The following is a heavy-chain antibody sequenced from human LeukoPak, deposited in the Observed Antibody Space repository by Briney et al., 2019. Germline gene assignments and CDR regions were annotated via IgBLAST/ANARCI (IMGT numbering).Heavy chain of an antibody. V-gene: IGHV4-59*01. CDR3: ARVGLLTPEFDY. D-gene: IGHD3/OR15-3a*01. CDR1: GGSISSYY. Sequence: SETLSLTCTVSGGSISSYYWSWIRQPPGKGLEWIGYICYSGSTNYNPSLKSRVTISVDTSKNQFSLKLSSVTAADTAVYYCARVGLLTPEFDYWGQGTLVTVSS. CDR2: ICYSGST. J-gene: IGHJ4*02.